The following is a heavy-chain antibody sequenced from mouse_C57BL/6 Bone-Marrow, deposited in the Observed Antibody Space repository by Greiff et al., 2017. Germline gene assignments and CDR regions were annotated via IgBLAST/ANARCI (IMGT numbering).Heavy chain of an antibody. V-gene: IGHV1-12*01. CDR1: GYTFTSYT. CDR2: IYPGNGDT. Sequence: QVQLQQSGAELVRPGASVKMSCKASGYTFTSYTMHWVKQTPRQGLEWIGAIYPGNGDTSYNQKFKGKATLTVDKSSSTAYMQLSSLTSEDSAVYFCARDRPRYFDVWGKGTTVTVSS. CDR3: ARDRPRYFDV. D-gene: IGHD2-14*01. J-gene: IGHJ1*03.